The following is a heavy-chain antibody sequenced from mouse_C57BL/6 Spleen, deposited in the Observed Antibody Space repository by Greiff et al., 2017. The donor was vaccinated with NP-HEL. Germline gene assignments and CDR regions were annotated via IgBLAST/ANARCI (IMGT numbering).Heavy chain of an antibody. Sequence: QVQLQQSGAELVKPGASVKISCTASGYAFSSYWMNWVKQRPGKGLEWIGQIYPGDGDTNYTGQFKGKATLTAAKSSSTAYMQLSSLNSEDSAVYFCARSMGGSYYFDYWGQGTTLTVSS. D-gene: IGHD1-1*02. CDR1: GYAFSSYW. V-gene: IGHV1-80*01. CDR3: ARSMGGSYYFDY. J-gene: IGHJ2*01. CDR2: IYPGDGDT.